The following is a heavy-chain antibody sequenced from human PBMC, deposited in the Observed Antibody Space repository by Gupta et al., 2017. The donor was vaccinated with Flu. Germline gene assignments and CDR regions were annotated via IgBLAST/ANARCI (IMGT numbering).Heavy chain of an antibody. CDR3: ARHPLRIAAADIHHRNWFDP. CDR1: GGPISSSSYY. V-gene: IGHV4-39*01. J-gene: IGHJ5*02. Sequence: QLQLQESGPGLVKPSETLSLTCTVSGGPISSSSYYWGWIRQPPGKGLEWIGSIYYSGSTYYNPSLKSRVTISVDTSKNQFSLKLSSVTAADTAVYYCARHPLRIAAADIHHRNWFDPWGQGTLVTVSS. D-gene: IGHD6-13*01. CDR2: IYYSGST.